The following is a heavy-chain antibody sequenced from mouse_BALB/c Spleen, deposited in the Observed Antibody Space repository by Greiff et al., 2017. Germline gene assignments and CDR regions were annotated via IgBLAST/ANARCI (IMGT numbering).Heavy chain of an antibody. J-gene: IGHJ4*01. Sequence: EVQLQQSGPELVKPGASVKMSCKASGYTFTSYVMHWVKQKPGQGLEWIGYINPYNDGTKYNEKFKGKATLTSDKSSSTAYMKISSLTSEDSAVYYCAREGDTSYMDYWGQGTSVTVSS. CDR3: AREGDTSYMDY. CDR2: INPYNDGT. CDR1: GYTFTSYV. V-gene: IGHV1-14*01.